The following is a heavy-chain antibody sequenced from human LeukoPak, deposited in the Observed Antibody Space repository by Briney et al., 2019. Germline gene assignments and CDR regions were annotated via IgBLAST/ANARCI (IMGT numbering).Heavy chain of an antibody. D-gene: IGHD1-26*01. CDR3: VRDGSTTNWFYY. V-gene: IGHV4-39*07. Sequence: PSETLSLTCTVSGDSIDRRSHSWGWIRQPPGKGLEWIGSRGFGRNYDNPSLKNRVTISVDTSKTQCSLTLSSVTAADTAVYYCVRDGSTTNWFYYWGQGTLVTVSS. J-gene: IGHJ5*01. CDR1: GDSIDRRSHS. CDR2: RGFGRN.